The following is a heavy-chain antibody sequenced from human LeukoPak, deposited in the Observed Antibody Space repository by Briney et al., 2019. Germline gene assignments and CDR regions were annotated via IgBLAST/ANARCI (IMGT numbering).Heavy chain of an antibody. J-gene: IGHJ4*02. CDR1: GYSISSGYY. Sequence: SETLSLTCAVSGYSISSGYYWGWIRQPPGKGLGWIGSNYHSGSTYYNPSLKGRVTLSVDTSKNQFSLKLSSVTAADTAVYYCASRFVSTMVRGVIWDYWGQGTLVTVSS. D-gene: IGHD3-10*01. CDR2: NYHSGST. V-gene: IGHV4-38-2*01. CDR3: ASRFVSTMVRGVIWDY.